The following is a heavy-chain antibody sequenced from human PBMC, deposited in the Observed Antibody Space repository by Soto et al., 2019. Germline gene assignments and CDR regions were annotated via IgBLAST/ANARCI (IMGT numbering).Heavy chain of an antibody. D-gene: IGHD4-17*01. V-gene: IGHV5-51*01. J-gene: IGHJ6*02. Sequence: GESLKISCKGSGYSFTTYWLAWVRQVPGKGLEYMGIIFPGDSYTNYSPSFQGHVTISADKSISTAYLQWSSLKASDTAMYYCATVTNYYYYYGMDVWGQGTTVTVSS. CDR1: GYSFTTYW. CDR2: IFPGDSYT. CDR3: ATVTNYYYYYGMDV.